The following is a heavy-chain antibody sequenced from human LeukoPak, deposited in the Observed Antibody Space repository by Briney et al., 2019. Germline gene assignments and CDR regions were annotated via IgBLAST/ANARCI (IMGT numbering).Heavy chain of an antibody. D-gene: IGHD5-24*01. CDR1: GYTFDDYG. CDR3: VRLGRDGYTYGAAY. CDR2: INWNGGST. J-gene: IGHJ1*01. Sequence: PGGSLRLSCAGSGYTFDDYGMRWVRQAPGKGLGWVAGINWNGGSTGYAASVKGRCTISRDNAKNALYLEMNSLRAEDTAFYYCVRLGRDGYTYGAAYWGQGTLVTVSS. V-gene: IGHV3-20*04.